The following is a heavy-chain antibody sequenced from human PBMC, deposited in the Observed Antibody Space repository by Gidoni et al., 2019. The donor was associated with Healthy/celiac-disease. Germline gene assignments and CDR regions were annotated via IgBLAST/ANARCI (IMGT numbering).Heavy chain of an antibody. CDR3: ARDLVGDGVVLRHAFDI. V-gene: IGHV4-31*03. D-gene: IGHD3-16*01. Sequence: QVQLQESGPGLVKPSQTLSLPCTVSGGSISRGGYYWSWIRQHPGKGLEWIGYIYYSGSTYYNPSLKSRVTISVDTSKNQFSLKLSSVTAADTAVYYCARDLVGDGVVLRHAFDIWGQGTRVTVSS. CDR2: IYYSGST. CDR1: GGSISRGGYY. J-gene: IGHJ3*02.